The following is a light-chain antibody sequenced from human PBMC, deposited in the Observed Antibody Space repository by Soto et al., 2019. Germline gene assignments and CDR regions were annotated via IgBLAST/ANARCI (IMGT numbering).Light chain of an antibody. V-gene: IGKV3-15*01. CDR2: DAS. J-gene: IGKJ1*01. CDR1: QSVTSD. Sequence: TLSLKTGERVTLSCRASQSVTSDLAWYQQKSGQPPRLLIFDASTRATGVPARFIGSGSGTEFTLTISSLQSEDFGFYYCQQYHHWPWTFGPGTTLHIK. CDR3: QQYHHWPWT.